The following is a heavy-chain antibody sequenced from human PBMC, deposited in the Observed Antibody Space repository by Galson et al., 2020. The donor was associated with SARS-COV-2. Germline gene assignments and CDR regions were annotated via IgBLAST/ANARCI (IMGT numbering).Heavy chain of an antibody. D-gene: IGHD6-13*01. Sequence: SETLSLTCAVYGGSFSGYYWSWIRQPPGKGLEWIGEINHSGSTNYNPSLKSRVTISVDTSKNQFSLKLSSVTAADTAVYYCARVITAAGTGGFDYWGQGTLVTVSS. CDR1: GGSFSGYY. J-gene: IGHJ4*02. V-gene: IGHV4-34*01. CDR3: ARVITAAGTGGFDY. CDR2: INHSGST.